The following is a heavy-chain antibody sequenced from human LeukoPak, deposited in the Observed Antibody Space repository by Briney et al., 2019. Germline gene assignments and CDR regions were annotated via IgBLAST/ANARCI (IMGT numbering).Heavy chain of an antibody. CDR1: GFTFRTCA. V-gene: IGHV3-23*01. D-gene: IGHD3-10*01. CDR2: IGPSGRST. J-gene: IGHJ4*02. CDR3: AKDPMVRGATYDY. Sequence: GGSLRLSCAASGFTFRTCAMTWVRQAPGKGLEWVSAIGPSGRSTYYADSVRGRFTISRDNSKNTLYLQMNSLRAEDTAIYYCAKDPMVRGATYDYWGQGTLVTVSS.